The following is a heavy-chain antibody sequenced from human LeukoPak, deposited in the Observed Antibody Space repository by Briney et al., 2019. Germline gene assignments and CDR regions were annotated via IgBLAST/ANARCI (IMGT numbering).Heavy chain of an antibody. CDR3: ARGRSYLTDY. Sequence: PSETVSLTCTVSGGSISSYYWSWIRQPPGKGLEWLGYIYYSGHTNYNPSLKSRVAISVDTSKNQFSLKLSSVTAADTAVYYCARGRSYLTDYWGQGTLVTVST. V-gene: IGHV4-59*01. J-gene: IGHJ4*02. CDR2: IYYSGHT. CDR1: GGSISSYY. D-gene: IGHD3-10*01.